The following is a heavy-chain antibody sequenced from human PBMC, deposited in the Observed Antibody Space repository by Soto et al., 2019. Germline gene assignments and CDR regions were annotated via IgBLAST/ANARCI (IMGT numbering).Heavy chain of an antibody. CDR2: IIPILGIA. V-gene: IGHV1-69*02. CDR1: GGTFSSYT. Sequence: QVQLVQSGAEVKKPGSSVKVSCKASGGTFSSYTISWVRQAPGQGLEWMGRIIPILGIANYAQKFQGRATITADKSTSTAYMELSSLRSEDTAVYYCARAVSSGWDHAFDYWGQGTLVTVSS. J-gene: IGHJ4*02. D-gene: IGHD6-19*01. CDR3: ARAVSSGWDHAFDY.